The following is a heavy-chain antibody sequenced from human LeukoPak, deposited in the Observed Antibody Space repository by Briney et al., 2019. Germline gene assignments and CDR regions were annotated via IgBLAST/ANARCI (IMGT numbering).Heavy chain of an antibody. CDR1: GGSISSSSYY. CDR3: ARGRGYFDY. D-gene: IGHD3-10*01. V-gene: IGHV4-39*01. J-gene: IGHJ4*02. Sequence: SETLSLTCTVSGGSISSSSYYWGWIRQPPGKGLEWIGSIYYSGSTYYNPSLKSRVTISVDTSKNQFSLKLSSVTAADTAVYYCARGRGYFDYWGQGTLVTVSS. CDR2: IYYSGST.